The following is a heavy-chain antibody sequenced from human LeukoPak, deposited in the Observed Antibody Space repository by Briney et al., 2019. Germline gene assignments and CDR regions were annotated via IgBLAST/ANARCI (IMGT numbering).Heavy chain of an antibody. J-gene: IGHJ6*02. CDR2: IEPDGRQK. Sequence: PGGSLRLSCVASGFTFSYYWMSWVRQAPGKGLEWVATIEPDGRQKYYGDSVRGQFTISGDNPQKSLYLQMNSLRAEDTAVYYCASVTNLDVWGQGTTVIVSS. V-gene: IGHV3-7*01. D-gene: IGHD1-1*01. CDR3: ASVTNLDV. CDR1: GFTFSYYW.